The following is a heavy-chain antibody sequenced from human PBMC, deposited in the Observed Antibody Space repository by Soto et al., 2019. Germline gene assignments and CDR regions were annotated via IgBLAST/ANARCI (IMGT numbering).Heavy chain of an antibody. J-gene: IGHJ6*02. V-gene: IGHV1-2*02. CDR2: LNPKSGGT. CDR3: ARERYQVLSDGMDV. Sequence: GASVKVSCKASGFTFSDYYMHWVRGAPGQGLEWMGWLNPKSGGTTYAQKFQGRLTLSRDTSINTAYMELSRLSIDDTALYYCARERYQVLSDGMDVWGQGTTVTVSS. D-gene: IGHD2-2*01. CDR1: GFTFSDYY.